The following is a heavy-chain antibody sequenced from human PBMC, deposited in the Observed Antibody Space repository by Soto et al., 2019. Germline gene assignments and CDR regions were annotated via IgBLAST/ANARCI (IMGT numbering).Heavy chain of an antibody. CDR3: ARGRVFGVVIKNYYGMDV. Sequence: SETLSLTCAVYGGSFSGYYWSWIRQPPGKGLEWIGEINHSGSTNYNPSLKSRVTISVDTSKNQFSLKLSSVTAADTAVYYCARGRVFGVVIKNYYGMDVWGQGPTMTV. V-gene: IGHV4-34*01. CDR1: GGSFSGYY. D-gene: IGHD3-3*01. J-gene: IGHJ6*01. CDR2: INHSGST.